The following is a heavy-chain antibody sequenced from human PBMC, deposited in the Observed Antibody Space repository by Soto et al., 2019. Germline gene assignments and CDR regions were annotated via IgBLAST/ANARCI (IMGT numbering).Heavy chain of an antibody. J-gene: IGHJ5*02. Sequence: ASVKVSFKAPGDTFTSYYLNWVRQAPGQGLEWMGVINPHGGSTKYAQKFQGRVTMTRDTSRSTVYMELRSLRSDDTAIYYCARSSGGNFGIIIEGSNWFDPWGQGTLVTVPS. D-gene: IGHD3-3*01. CDR1: GDTFTSYY. CDR2: INPHGGST. CDR3: ARSSGGNFGIIIEGSNWFDP. V-gene: IGHV1-46*01.